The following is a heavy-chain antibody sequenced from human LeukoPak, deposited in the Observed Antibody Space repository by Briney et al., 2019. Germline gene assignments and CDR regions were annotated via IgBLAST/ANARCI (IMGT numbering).Heavy chain of an antibody. CDR1: GFTFSNYA. J-gene: IGHJ6*02. V-gene: IGHV3-23*01. CDR3: ARGLPNYYGMDV. Sequence: PGGSLRLSCAASGFTFSNYAMSWVRQAPGKGLEWFSAITDSGGDTYYADSVKGRFTISRDNSKNTLDLQMSSLRAEDTAVYYCARGLPNYYGMDVWGQGTTVTVSS. CDR2: ITDSGGDT.